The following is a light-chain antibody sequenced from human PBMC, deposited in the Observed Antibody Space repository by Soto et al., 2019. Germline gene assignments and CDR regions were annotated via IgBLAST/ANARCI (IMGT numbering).Light chain of an antibody. CDR2: DVY. CDR3: SSYTSSSTYV. J-gene: IGLJ1*01. CDR1: RTVVDGYDY. Sequence: QSALTQPASVSGSPGQSIAISCTGVRTVVDGYDYVSWYQQHPGQAPQLIIYDVYNRPSGVSHRFSGSKSGDTASLTISGLQAEDEADYYCSSYTSSSTYVFGTGNKVTVL. V-gene: IGLV2-14*03.